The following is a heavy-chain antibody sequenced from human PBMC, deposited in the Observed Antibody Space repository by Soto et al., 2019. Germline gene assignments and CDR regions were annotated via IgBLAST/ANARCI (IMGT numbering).Heavy chain of an antibody. CDR2: IYYSGST. CDR3: ARGTCSGGSCYFGYRVPYMDV. D-gene: IGHD2-15*01. V-gene: IGHV4-59*12. CDR1: GGSISSYY. Sequence: SETLSLTCTVSGGSISSYYWSWIRQPPGKGLEWIGYIYYSGSTNYNPSLKSRVTISVDTSKNQFSLKLSSVTAADTAVYYCARGTCSGGSCYFGYRVPYMDVWGKGTTVTVSS. J-gene: IGHJ6*03.